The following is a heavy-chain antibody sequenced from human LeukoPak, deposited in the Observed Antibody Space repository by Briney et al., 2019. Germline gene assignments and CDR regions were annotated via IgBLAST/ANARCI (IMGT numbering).Heavy chain of an antibody. CDR2: IIPIFGTA. V-gene: IGHV1-69*06. J-gene: IGHJ6*03. Sequence: SVKVSCKASGGTFSSYAISWVRQAPGQGLEWMGGIIPIFGTANYAQKFQGRVTITADKSTSTAYMELSSLSSEDTAVYYCARGIAAARSAYYYYMDVWGKGTTVTVSS. CDR3: ARGIAAARSAYYYYMDV. D-gene: IGHD6-13*01. CDR1: GGTFSSYA.